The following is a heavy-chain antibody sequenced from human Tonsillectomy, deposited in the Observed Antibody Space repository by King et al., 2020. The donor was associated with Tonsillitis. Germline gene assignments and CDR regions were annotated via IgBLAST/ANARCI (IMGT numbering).Heavy chain of an antibody. D-gene: IGHD4-17*01. Sequence: VQLVESGGGLVQPGGSLRLSCAASGFTFSNYAMRWVRQAPGKGLECVSAISGSGYSTYYADSVKGRFTISRYNPKNTLYLQMNNLRAEDTAVYYCAKSVASVTYQSDHWGQGTLVTVSS. CDR3: AKSVASVTYQSDH. CDR2: ISGSGYST. V-gene: IGHV3-23*04. J-gene: IGHJ4*02. CDR1: GFTFSNYA.